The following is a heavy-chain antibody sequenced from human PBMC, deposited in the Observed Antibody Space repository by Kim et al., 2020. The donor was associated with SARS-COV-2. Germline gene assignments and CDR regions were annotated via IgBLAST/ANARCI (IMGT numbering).Heavy chain of an antibody. CDR2: INPNSGGT. D-gene: IGHD5-18*01. CDR1: GYTFTDYY. V-gene: IGHV1-2*02. Sequence: ASVKVSCKASGYTFTDYYIHWVRQAPGQGLEWMGWINPNSGGTNYAQKFQGRVTMTRDTSITTAYMELSSLRSDDTAVYYCAREGDTAMDTNWFDPWGQGTLVTVSS. J-gene: IGHJ5*02. CDR3: AREGDTAMDTNWFDP.